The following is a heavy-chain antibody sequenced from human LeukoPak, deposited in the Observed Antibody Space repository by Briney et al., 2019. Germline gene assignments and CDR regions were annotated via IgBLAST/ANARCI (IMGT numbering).Heavy chain of an antibody. D-gene: IGHD3-3*01. Sequence: GGSLRLSCAASGFTFSSYAMHWVRQAPGKGLEWVAVISYDGSNKYYADSVKGRFTISRDNSKNTLYLQMNSLRAEDTAVYYCAKDLNPLVRFLEWLLSQTYYYYYGMDVWGQGTTVTVSS. CDR2: ISYDGSNK. CDR3: AKDLNPLVRFLEWLLSQTYYYYYGMDV. V-gene: IGHV3-30*04. CDR1: GFTFSSYA. J-gene: IGHJ6*02.